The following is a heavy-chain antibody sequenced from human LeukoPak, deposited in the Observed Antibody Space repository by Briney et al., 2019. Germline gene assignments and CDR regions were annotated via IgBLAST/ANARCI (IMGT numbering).Heavy chain of an antibody. CDR1: GGSISTYY. CDR2: IYYTGRT. CDR3: ARVVLTSGWAFDI. Sequence: PSETLSLTCTVSGGSISTYYWSWIRQPPGKGLGWIGYIYYTGRTNYSPSLKSRVTTSVDTSKEQFSLKLISVTAADTAVYYCARVVLTSGWAFDIWGQGTMVTVSA. D-gene: IGHD2-21*02. V-gene: IGHV4-59*12. J-gene: IGHJ3*02.